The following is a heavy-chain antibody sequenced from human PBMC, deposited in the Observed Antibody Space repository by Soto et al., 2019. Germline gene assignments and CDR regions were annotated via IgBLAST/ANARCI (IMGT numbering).Heavy chain of an antibody. V-gene: IGHV1-18*04. D-gene: IGHD2-8*01. CDR1: GYTFTSYG. J-gene: IGHJ6*02. CDR2: ISAYNGNT. Sequence: ASVKVSCKASGYTFTSYGISWVRQAPGQGLEWMGWISAYNGNTNYAQKLQGRVTMTTDTSTSTAYMELRSLRSDDTAVYYCARPALNPNPTRYYYYGLDVWGQGNTVTVSS. CDR3: ARPALNPNPTRYYYYGLDV.